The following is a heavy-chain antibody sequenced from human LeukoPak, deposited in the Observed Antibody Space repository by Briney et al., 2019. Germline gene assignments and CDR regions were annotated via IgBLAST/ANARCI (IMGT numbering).Heavy chain of an antibody. Sequence: GGSLRLSCAASGFTFSSYDMHWVRQATGKGLEWVSAIGTAGDTYYPGSVKGRFTISRENAKNSLYLQMNSLRAGDTAVYYCARGRSVYYYDSSGYLFDYWGQGTLVTVSS. CDR2: IGTAGDT. CDR1: GFTFSSYD. J-gene: IGHJ4*02. V-gene: IGHV3-13*01. D-gene: IGHD3-22*01. CDR3: ARGRSVYYYDSSGYLFDY.